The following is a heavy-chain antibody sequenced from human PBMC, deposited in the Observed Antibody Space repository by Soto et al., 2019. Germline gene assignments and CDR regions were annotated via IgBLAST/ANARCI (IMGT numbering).Heavy chain of an antibody. Sequence: PGGSLRLSCAASGFTFSSYAMSWVRQAPGKGLEWVSAISGSGGSTYYADSVKGRFTISRDNSKKTLYLQMNSLRAEDTAVYYCAKGIDGSYDFWSGYPIYYFDYWGQGTLVTVSS. CDR3: AKGIDGSYDFWSGYPIYYFDY. D-gene: IGHD3-3*01. V-gene: IGHV3-23*01. CDR2: ISGSGGST. J-gene: IGHJ4*02. CDR1: GFTFSSYA.